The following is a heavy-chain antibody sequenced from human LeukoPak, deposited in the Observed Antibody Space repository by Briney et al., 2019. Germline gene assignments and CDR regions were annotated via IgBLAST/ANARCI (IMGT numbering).Heavy chain of an antibody. CDR2: INPSGGST. Sequence: ASVKVSCRASGYTFIGYFMHLVRQAPGQGLEWMGIINPSGGSTSYAQKFQGRVTITRDTSTSTVYMELSSLGSEDTAVYYCARDSGWWMFDYWGQGTLVTVSS. D-gene: IGHD6-19*01. CDR1: GYTFIGYF. V-gene: IGHV1-46*01. J-gene: IGHJ4*02. CDR3: ARDSGWWMFDY.